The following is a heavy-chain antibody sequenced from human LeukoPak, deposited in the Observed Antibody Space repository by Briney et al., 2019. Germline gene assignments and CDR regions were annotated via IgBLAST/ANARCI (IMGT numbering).Heavy chain of an antibody. CDR3: ARDRRVGATSYYYYYMDV. CDR1: GYTFTSYG. Sequence: GASVKVSCKASGYTFTSYGISWVRQAPGQGLEWMGWISAYNGNTNYAQKLQGRVTMTTDTSTSTAYMELRSLRSDDTAVYYCARDRRVGATSYYYYYMDVWGKGTTVTNSS. D-gene: IGHD1-26*01. J-gene: IGHJ6*03. V-gene: IGHV1-18*01. CDR2: ISAYNGNT.